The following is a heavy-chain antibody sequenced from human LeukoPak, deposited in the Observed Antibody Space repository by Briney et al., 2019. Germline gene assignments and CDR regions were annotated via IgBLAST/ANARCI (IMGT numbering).Heavy chain of an antibody. J-gene: IGHJ6*03. Sequence: PSQTLSLTCTVSGGSISSGSYYWSWIRQPAGKGLEWIGRIYTSGSTNYNPSLKSRVTISVDTSKNQFSLKLSSVTAADTAVYYCARVGYCSSTSCYNEDYYYYYMDVWGKGTTVTVSS. V-gene: IGHV4-61*02. CDR2: IYTSGST. CDR1: GGSISSGSYY. D-gene: IGHD2-2*02. CDR3: ARVGYCSSTSCYNEDYYYYYMDV.